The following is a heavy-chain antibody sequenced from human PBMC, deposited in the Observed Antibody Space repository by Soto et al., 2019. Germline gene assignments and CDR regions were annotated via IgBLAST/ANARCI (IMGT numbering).Heavy chain of an antibody. Sequence: GESLKISCNASGYSFTSYWIGWVRQVPGKGLEWMGIIYPGDSDTRYSPSFQGQVTISADKSISTAYLQWSSLKASDTAMYYCATAGDYVEAYFDYWGQGTLVTVSS. D-gene: IGHD4-17*01. CDR2: IYPGDSDT. J-gene: IGHJ4*02. CDR1: GYSFTSYW. V-gene: IGHV5-51*01. CDR3: ATAGDYVEAYFDY.